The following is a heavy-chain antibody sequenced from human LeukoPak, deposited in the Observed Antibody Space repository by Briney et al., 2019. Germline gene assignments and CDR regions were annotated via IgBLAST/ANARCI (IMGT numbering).Heavy chain of an antibody. Sequence: GGSLRLSCAASGFTFSSYAMHWVRQAPGKGLEWVAVISYDGSNKYYADSVKGRFTISRDNSKNTLYLQMNSLRAEDTAVYYCAREKLRFLEWLSAYGMDVWGQGTTVTVSS. V-gene: IGHV3-30-3*01. J-gene: IGHJ6*02. CDR2: ISYDGSNK. CDR3: AREKLRFLEWLSAYGMDV. D-gene: IGHD3-3*01. CDR1: GFTFSSYA.